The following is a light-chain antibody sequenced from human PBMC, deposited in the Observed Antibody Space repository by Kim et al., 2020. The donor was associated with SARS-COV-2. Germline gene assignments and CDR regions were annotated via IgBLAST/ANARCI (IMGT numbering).Light chain of an antibody. CDR1: QSISSY. J-gene: IGKJ1*01. CDR3: QHSYTTPRT. CDR2: AAS. Sequence: ASVGDRVTMTCRARQSISSYLSWYQQKPGKAPKLLIYAASSLQSGVPLRFSGSGSGTEYTLTISSLQPEDFATYYCQHSYTTPRTFGQGTKVDIK. V-gene: IGKV1-39*01.